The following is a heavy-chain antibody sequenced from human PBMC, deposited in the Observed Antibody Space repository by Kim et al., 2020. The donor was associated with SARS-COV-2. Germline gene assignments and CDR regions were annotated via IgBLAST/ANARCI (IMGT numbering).Heavy chain of an antibody. V-gene: IGHV4-59*09. CDR3: ARGKRYYDSSGYHS. D-gene: IGHD3-22*01. Sequence: NPDRKSRVTISVDTSKNQFPLKLSAVTAADTAVYYCARGKRYYDSSGYHSWGQGTLVTVSS. J-gene: IGHJ4*02.